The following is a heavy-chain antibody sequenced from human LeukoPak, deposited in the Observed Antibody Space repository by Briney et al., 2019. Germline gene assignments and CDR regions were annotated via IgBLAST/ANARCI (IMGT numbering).Heavy chain of an antibody. CDR1: GGSISSGDYY. D-gene: IGHD2-21*02. J-gene: IGHJ4*02. CDR3: ARELAYCGGDCPFDY. CDR2: IYYSGST. V-gene: IGHV4-30-4*01. Sequence: SETLSLTCTVSGGSISSGDYYWSWIRQPPGKGLEWIGYIYYSGSTYYNPSLKSRVTISVDTSKNQFSLKLSSVTAADTAVYYCARELAYCGGDCPFDYWGQGTLVTVSS.